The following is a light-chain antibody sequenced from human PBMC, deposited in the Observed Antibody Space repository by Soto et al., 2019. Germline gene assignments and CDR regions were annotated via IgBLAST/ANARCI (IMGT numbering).Light chain of an antibody. CDR2: DVS. Sequence: QSALTQPASVSGSPGQSITISCTGTSSDVGGYNYVSWYQQHPGKAPKLIIYDVSNRPSGVSYRFSASKSGSTASLTFSGLQAEDEADYYCSSYSSSSTHVVFGGGTKLTVL. CDR3: SSYSSSSTHVV. V-gene: IGLV2-14*01. CDR1: SSDVGGYNY. J-gene: IGLJ2*01.